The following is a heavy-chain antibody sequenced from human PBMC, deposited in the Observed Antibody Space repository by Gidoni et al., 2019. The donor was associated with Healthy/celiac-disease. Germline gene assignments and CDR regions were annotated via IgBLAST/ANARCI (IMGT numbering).Heavy chain of an antibody. CDR1: GYTFTGYY. CDR2: INPTSGGT. D-gene: IGHD3-3*01. J-gene: IGHJ6*02. V-gene: IGHV1-2*02. CDR3: ATEGVYDFWSGYYTTGEDNPYYYYGMDV. Sequence: QVQLVQSGAEVKKPGASVKVSCKASGYTFTGYYLPWVRQAPGHGLEWMGWINPTSGGTNYAQKFQGRVTITRDTSISTAYMELSRLRSDDTAVYYCATEGVYDFWSGYYTTGEDNPYYYYGMDVWGQGTTVTVSS.